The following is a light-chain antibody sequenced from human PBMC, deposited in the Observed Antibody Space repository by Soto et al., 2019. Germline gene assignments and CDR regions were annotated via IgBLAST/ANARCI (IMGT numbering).Light chain of an antibody. CDR2: KAS. J-gene: IGKJ5*01. V-gene: IGKV1-5*03. Sequence: DIQMTQSPSTLSVSLGERVTITFRASQSISSWLAWYQQKPGKAPKLLIYKASSLESGVPSRFSGSGSGTEFTLTISGLQPDDFATYYCQQYKSYSPITFGQGTRWRL. CDR1: QSISSW. CDR3: QQYKSYSPIT.